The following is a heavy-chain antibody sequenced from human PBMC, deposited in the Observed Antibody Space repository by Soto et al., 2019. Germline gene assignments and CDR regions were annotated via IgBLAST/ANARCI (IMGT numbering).Heavy chain of an antibody. J-gene: IGHJ4*02. CDR3: ARGPVGPTTDFDY. CDR2: INPNGGGR. CDR1: GYTFTGFH. D-gene: IGHD1-26*01. Sequence: GASVKVSCKASGYTFTGFHIHWVRQAPGQGLEWMGWINPNGGGRNYAQKFQGWVTMTRDTSISTAYMELIRLKSDDTAVYYCARGPVGPTTDFDYWGQGTLVTASS. V-gene: IGHV1-2*04.